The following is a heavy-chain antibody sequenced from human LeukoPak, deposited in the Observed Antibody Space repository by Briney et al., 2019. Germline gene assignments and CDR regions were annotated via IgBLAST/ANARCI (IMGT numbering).Heavy chain of an antibody. CDR1: GFIVSSNY. D-gene: IGHD5-18*01. V-gene: IGHV3-66*01. J-gene: IGHJ4*02. CDR3: AISGYSYDSDY. CDR2: IYSGGST. Sequence: SGGSLSLFCAASGFIVSSNYMSWVRQAAGRGLEWVSIIYSGGSTYYADSVKGRFTISRDNSKNTLYLQMNSLRAEDTAVYYCAISGYSYDSDYWGQGTLVTVSS.